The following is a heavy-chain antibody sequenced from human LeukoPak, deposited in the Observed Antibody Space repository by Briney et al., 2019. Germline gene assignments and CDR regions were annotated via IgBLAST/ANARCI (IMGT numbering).Heavy chain of an antibody. Sequence: GGSLRLSCAASGFTFATYWMHWVRQAPGKGLEWVSTIYTGGNTYYAASVKGRFTISRDFSKNTVFLHMNSLRAEDTAMYYCARGDDSGYYDYFDYWGQGALVTVSS. CDR2: IYTGGNT. D-gene: IGHD3-22*01. CDR3: ARGDDSGYYDYFDY. V-gene: IGHV3-53*01. J-gene: IGHJ4*02. CDR1: GFTFATYW.